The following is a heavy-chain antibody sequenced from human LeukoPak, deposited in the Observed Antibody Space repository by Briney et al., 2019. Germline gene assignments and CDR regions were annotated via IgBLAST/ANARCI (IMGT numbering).Heavy chain of an antibody. CDR3: ARDGWDTAQRIYYYYYMDV. J-gene: IGHJ6*03. CDR2: ISSSGSTI. V-gene: IGHV3-48*03. CDR1: GFTFSSYE. D-gene: IGHD5-18*01. Sequence: GGSLRLSCAASGFTFSSYEMNWVRQAPAKGLEWVSYISSSGSTIYYADSVKGRFTISRDNAKNPLYLQMNSLRAEDTAVYYCARDGWDTAQRIYYYYYMDVWGKGTTVTVSS.